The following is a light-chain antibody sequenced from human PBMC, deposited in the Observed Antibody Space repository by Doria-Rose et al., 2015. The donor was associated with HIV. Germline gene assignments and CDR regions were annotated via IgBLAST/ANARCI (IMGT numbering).Light chain of an antibody. CDR3: HQYGTSWT. J-gene: IGKJ1*01. Sequence: EIVMTQSPGTLSLSPGERATLSCRASQSFSSTYLAWYQQKPGQAPSLLIYDGSTRATGIPDRSSASGSGTDFTLTINRLEPEDFALYYCHQYGTSWTFGQGTKAEI. CDR2: DGS. V-gene: IGKV3-20*01. CDR1: QSFSSTY.